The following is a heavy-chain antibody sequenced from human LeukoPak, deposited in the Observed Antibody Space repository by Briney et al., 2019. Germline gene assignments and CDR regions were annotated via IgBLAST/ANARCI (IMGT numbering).Heavy chain of an antibody. D-gene: IGHD3-10*01. CDR2: ISGSGGST. CDR1: GFTFSSYA. CDR3: AKGAGFGELSPPAIDY. J-gene: IGHJ4*02. Sequence: GGSLRLSCAASGFTFSSYAMSWVRQAPGKGLEWVSAISGSGGSTHYADSVKGRFTISRDNSKNTLYLQMNSLRAEDTAVYYCAKGAGFGELSPPAIDYWGQGTLVTVSS. V-gene: IGHV3-23*01.